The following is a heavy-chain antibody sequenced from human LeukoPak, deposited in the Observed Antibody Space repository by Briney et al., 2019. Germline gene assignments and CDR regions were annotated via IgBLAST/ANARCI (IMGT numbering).Heavy chain of an antibody. V-gene: IGHV4-34*01. CDR3: ARFNTAMVLFDY. CDR2: INHSGST. J-gene: IGHJ4*02. Sequence: PSETLSLTCALYAASFSGYSWSWIRQPPGKGLGWIGEINHSGSTNYNPSLTRRVTISVDTSKNQFSLKLSSVTAADTAVYCCARFNTAMVLFDYWGQGAPVTVSS. D-gene: IGHD5-18*01. CDR1: AASFSGYS.